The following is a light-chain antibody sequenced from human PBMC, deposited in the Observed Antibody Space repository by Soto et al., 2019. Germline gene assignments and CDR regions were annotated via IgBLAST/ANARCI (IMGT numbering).Light chain of an antibody. CDR1: SSNIVSNT. J-gene: IGLJ2*01. CDR2: RNN. CDR3: AAWYASGNGHVV. V-gene: IGLV1-44*01. Sequence: QSVLTQPPSASGTPGKRVTISCSGSSSNIVSNTVNWHQPLPGTAPKLLFYRNNQRPSGVPDRCSGSKSGTSASLAISGLQSEDEADYYCAAWYASGNGHVVFGGGTKLTVL.